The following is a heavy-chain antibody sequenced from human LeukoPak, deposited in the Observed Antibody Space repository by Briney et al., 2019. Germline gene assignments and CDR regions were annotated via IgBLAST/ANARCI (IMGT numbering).Heavy chain of an antibody. J-gene: IGHJ4*02. D-gene: IGHD6-6*01. V-gene: IGHV3-23*01. CDR3: AKDVAAREEIFDY. Sequence: PGRSLRLSCVASGFTFSSFGMHWVRQAPGKGLEWVSAISGSGGSTYYADSVKGRFTISRDNSKNTLYLQMNSLRAEDTAVYYCAKDVAAREEIFDYWGQGTLVTVSS. CDR1: GFTFSSFG. CDR2: ISGSGGST.